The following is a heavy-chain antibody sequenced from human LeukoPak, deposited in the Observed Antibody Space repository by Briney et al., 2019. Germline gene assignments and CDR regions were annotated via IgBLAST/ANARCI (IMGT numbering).Heavy chain of an antibody. D-gene: IGHD3-22*01. CDR3: AKDFESSGYYYGYYFDY. Sequence: GGSLRLSCTVSGFTVSSNSMSWVRQAPGKGLEWVSFIYSGDTHYSDSVKGRFTISRDHSKNTLYLQMNSLRAEDTAVYYCAKDFESSGYYYGYYFDYWGQGTLVTVSS. CDR2: IYSGDT. V-gene: IGHV3-53*01. J-gene: IGHJ4*02. CDR1: GFTVSSNS.